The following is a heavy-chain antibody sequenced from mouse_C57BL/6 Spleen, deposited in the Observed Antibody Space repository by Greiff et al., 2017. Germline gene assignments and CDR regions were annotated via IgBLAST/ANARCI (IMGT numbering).Heavy chain of an antibody. J-gene: IGHJ4*01. CDR2: ILPGSGST. CDR3: ASPKKYDSSHYYAMDY. CDR1: GYTFTGYW. D-gene: IGHD1-1*01. V-gene: IGHV1-9*01. Sequence: QVQLQQSGAELMKPGASVKLSCKATGYTFTGYWIEWVKQRPGHGLEWIGEILPGSGSTNYNEKFKGKATFTADTSSNTAYMQLSSLTTEESAIYYCASPKKYDSSHYYAMDYWGQGTSVTVSS.